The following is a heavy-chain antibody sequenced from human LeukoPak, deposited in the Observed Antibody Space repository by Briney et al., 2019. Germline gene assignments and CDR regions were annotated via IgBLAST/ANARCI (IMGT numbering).Heavy chain of an antibody. Sequence: GGSLRLSCAASGFTLSSYAMHWVRQAPGKGLEWVAVISYDGSNKYYADSVKGRFTISRDDFKKTLYLQMNSLRAEDTAVYYCAREGQPYNWFDPWGQGTLVTVSS. V-gene: IGHV3-30*01. J-gene: IGHJ5*02. D-gene: IGHD6-13*01. CDR3: AREGQPYNWFDP. CDR1: GFTLSSYA. CDR2: ISYDGSNK.